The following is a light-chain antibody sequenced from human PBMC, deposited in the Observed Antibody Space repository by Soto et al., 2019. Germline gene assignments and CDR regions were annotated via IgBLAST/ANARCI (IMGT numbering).Light chain of an antibody. V-gene: IGKV3-15*01. CDR3: QRYDNWPIA. CDR1: ESLGSN. CDR2: GAS. Sequence: EIVMTQSPATLSVSPGEGATLSCRASESLGSNLAWYQQKPGQAPRLLIYGASTRATGTPARISGSGSGTEFTLTISSLQSEDFAVYYCQRYDNWPIAFGPGTRLDFK. J-gene: IGKJ5*01.